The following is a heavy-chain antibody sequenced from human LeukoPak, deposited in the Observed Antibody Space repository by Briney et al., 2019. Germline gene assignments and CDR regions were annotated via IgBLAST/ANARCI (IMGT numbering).Heavy chain of an antibody. Sequence: SEALSLTCAVYGGSFSGYYWSWIRQPPGKGLEWIGEINHSGSTNYNPSLKSRVTISVDTSKNQFSLKLSSVTAADTAVYYCARGPQYSSSWYERWGQGTLVIVSS. CDR3: ARGPQYSSSWYER. V-gene: IGHV4-34*01. CDR1: GGSFSGYY. D-gene: IGHD6-13*01. CDR2: INHSGST. J-gene: IGHJ5*02.